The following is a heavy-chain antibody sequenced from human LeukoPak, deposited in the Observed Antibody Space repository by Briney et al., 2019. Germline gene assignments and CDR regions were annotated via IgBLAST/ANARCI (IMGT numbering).Heavy chain of an antibody. D-gene: IGHD5-18*01. J-gene: IGHJ4*02. V-gene: IGHV1-69*01. CDR3: ASPYSYGYNLGDCYFDY. Sequence: ASVKVSCKASGGTFSSYAISWVRQAPGQGLEWMGGIIPIFGTANYAQKFQGRVTITADESTSTAYMELSSLRSEDTAVYYCASPYSYGYNLGDCYFDYWGQGTLVTVSS. CDR2: IIPIFGTA. CDR1: GGTFSSYA.